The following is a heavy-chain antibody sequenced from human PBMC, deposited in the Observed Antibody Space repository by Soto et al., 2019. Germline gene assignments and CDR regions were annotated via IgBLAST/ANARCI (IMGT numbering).Heavy chain of an antibody. V-gene: IGHV3-30-3*01. D-gene: IGHD5-18*01. CDR1: GFTFSSYA. CDR3: ARDEGRQLWFAVIIAGSYGMDV. J-gene: IGHJ6*02. Sequence: GGSLRLSCAASGFTFSSYAMHWVRQAPGKGLEWVAVISYDGSNKYYADSVKGRFTISRDNSKNTLYLQMNSLRAEDTAVYYCARDEGRQLWFAVIIAGSYGMDVWGQGTTVTVSS. CDR2: ISYDGSNK.